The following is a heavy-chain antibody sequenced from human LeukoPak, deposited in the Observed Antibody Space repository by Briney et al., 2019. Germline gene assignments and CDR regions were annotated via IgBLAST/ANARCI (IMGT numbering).Heavy chain of an antibody. D-gene: IGHD5-24*01. CDR3: ARDGEMATITDYYYYYGMDV. Sequence: PSETLSLTCAVYGGSFSGYYWSWIRQPPGKGLEWIGEINHSGSTNYNPSLKSRVTISVDTSKHQFSLKLSSVTAADTAVYYCARDGEMATITDYYYYYGMDVWGQGTTVTVSS. CDR2: INHSGST. J-gene: IGHJ6*02. CDR1: GGSFSGYY. V-gene: IGHV4-34*01.